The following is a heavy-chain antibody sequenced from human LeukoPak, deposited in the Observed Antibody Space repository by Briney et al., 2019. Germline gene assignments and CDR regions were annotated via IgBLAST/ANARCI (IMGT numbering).Heavy chain of an antibody. CDR1: GFTFSSYE. J-gene: IGHJ4*02. Sequence: GGSLRLSCAASGFTFSSYEMNWVRQAPGKGLEWVSYISSSGSTIYYADPVKGRFTISRDNAKISLYLQMNSLRAEDTAVYFCAKRGVVIRVILVGFHKEAYYFDSWGQGALVTVSS. CDR3: AKRGVVIRVILVGFHKEAYYFDS. CDR2: ISSSGSTI. V-gene: IGHV3-48*03. D-gene: IGHD3-22*01.